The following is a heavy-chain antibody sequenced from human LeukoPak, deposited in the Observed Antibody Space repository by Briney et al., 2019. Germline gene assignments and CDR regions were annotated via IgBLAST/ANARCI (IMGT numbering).Heavy chain of an antibody. CDR3: AREDIAVAGTLVDY. V-gene: IGHV1-2*02. Sequence: ASVKVSCKASGYTFTVYYMHWVRQAPGQGLEWMGWINPNSGGTNYAQKFQGRVTMTRDTSISTAYMELSRLRSDDTAVYYCAREDIAVAGTLVDYWGQGTLVTVSS. D-gene: IGHD6-19*01. J-gene: IGHJ4*02. CDR1: GYTFTVYY. CDR2: INPNSGGT.